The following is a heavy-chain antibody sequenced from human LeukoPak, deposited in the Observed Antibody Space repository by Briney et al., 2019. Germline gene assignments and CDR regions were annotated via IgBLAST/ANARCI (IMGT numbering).Heavy chain of an antibody. CDR1: GFAFSSFA. V-gene: IGHV3-23*01. Sequence: PGGSLRLSCAASGFAFSSFAMGWVRQSRGKGLEWLSTINGGGNTTFYADSVKGRFTISRDNSKNTLYLHMDSLRPDDTAIYYCTKELHVAVAVADYYYFYMDVWGRGTAVTVSS. J-gene: IGHJ6*03. CDR3: TKELHVAVAVADYYYFYMDV. CDR2: INGGGNTT. D-gene: IGHD6-19*01.